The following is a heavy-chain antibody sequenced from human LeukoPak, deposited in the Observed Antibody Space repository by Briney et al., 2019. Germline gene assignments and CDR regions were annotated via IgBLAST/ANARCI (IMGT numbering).Heavy chain of an antibody. CDR2: IWYDGSNK. D-gene: IGHD5-18*01. J-gene: IGHJ4*02. CDR1: GFTFSSYG. V-gene: IGHV3-33*01. CDR3: ARAPKKSYGSFDY. Sequence: GGSLRLSCAASGFTFSSYGMHWVRQAPGKGLEWVAVIWYDGSNKYYADSVKGRFTISRDNSKNTLYLQMNSLRAEDTAVYYCARAPKKSYGSFDYWGQGTLVTVSS.